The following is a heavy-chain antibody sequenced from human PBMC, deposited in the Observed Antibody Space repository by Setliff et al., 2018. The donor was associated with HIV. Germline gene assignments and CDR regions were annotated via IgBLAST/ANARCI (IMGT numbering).Heavy chain of an antibody. CDR2: MKPTGHET. J-gene: IGHJ6*03. CDR1: GYTFTNHR. CDR3: ARAVSTLIRGGPLNWYYNIDV. D-gene: IGHD3-10*01. V-gene: IGHV1-46*01. Sequence: ASVKVSCKASGYTFTNHRIHWVRQAPGQGLEWMGVMKPTGHETIYAQNFQGRLTMTSDTYGNLVYMELNSLKSEDTAVYYCARAVSTLIRGGPLNWYYNIDVWGKGSTVTRLL.